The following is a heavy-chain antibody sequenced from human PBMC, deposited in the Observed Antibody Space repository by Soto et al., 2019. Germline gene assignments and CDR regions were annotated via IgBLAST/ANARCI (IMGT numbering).Heavy chain of an antibody. CDR1: ACTFSADY. CDR3: VREGDSGFFS. V-gene: IGHV3-11*06. J-gene: IGHJ5*02. CDR2: ISSSGSST. Sequence: PQLSWEASACTFSADYMTWIRQAPEKGLEWVSSISSSGSSTNYADSVKGRFTISRDNAKNSLSLQMNSLRAEDTAVYCCVREGDSGFFSWGQGTLVTVSS. D-gene: IGHD6-25*01.